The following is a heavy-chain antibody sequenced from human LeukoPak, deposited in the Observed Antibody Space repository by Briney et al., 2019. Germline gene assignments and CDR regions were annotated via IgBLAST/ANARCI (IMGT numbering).Heavy chain of an antibody. D-gene: IGHD3-3*01. V-gene: IGHV3-7*04. CDR3: ARAVSSGYYNLYFDY. J-gene: IGHJ4*02. CDR2: IKQDGSEK. CDR1: GFTFNSYW. Sequence: GGSLRLSCATSGFTFNSYWMNWVRQAPGKGLEWVANIKQDGSEKFYVDSVKGRFTISRDNAKNSLYLQMNSLRAEDTAVYYCARAVSSGYYNLYFDYWGQGTLATVSS.